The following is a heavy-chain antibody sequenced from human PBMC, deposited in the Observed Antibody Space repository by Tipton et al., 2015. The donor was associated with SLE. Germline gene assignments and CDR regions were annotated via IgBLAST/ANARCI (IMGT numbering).Heavy chain of an antibody. D-gene: IGHD6-19*01. J-gene: IGHJ4*02. CDR3: AKDDTVAGGGFDY. Sequence: SLRLSCAASGFTFSDYYMSWIRQAPGKGLEWVSAISGSGGSTYYADSVKGRFTISRDNSKNTLYLQMNSLRAEDTAVYYCAKDDTVAGGGFDYWGQGTLVTVSS. V-gene: IGHV3-23*01. CDR2: ISGSGGST. CDR1: GFTFSDYY.